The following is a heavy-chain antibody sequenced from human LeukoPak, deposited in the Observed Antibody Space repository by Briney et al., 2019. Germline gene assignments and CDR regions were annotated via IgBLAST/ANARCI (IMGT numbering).Heavy chain of an antibody. Sequence: SVKVSCRASGFTFTSSAMQWVRQARGQRLEWIGWIVVGSGNRNYAQKFQERVSITRDMSTGTAYMELSSLRSEDTAVYFCAAGTSGRPEYFQHWGQGTLVTVSS. D-gene: IGHD1-14*01. CDR1: GFTFTSSA. CDR3: AAGTSGRPEYFQH. V-gene: IGHV1-58*02. J-gene: IGHJ1*01. CDR2: IVVGSGNR.